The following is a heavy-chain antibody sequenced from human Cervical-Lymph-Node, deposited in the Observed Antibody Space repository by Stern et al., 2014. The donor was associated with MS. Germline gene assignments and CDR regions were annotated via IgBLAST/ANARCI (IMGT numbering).Heavy chain of an antibody. V-gene: IGHV4-31*03. CDR2: LYYSGST. CDR3: ARGTTAIRRGXFDP. D-gene: IGHD4-17*01. CDR1: GGSISSGGYY. J-gene: IGHJ5*02. Sequence: QVQLQESGPGLVKPSQTLSLTCTVSGGSISSGGYYWSRNRQHPGKGLEWLRYLYYSGSTYSNTSLNSRVNTSVATSQNQFSLKLSSVTAADTAGYYCARGTTAIRRGXFDPWGQGTLVTVSS.